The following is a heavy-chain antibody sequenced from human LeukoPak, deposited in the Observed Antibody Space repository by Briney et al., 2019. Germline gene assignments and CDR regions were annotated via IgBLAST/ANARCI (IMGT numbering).Heavy chain of an antibody. J-gene: IGHJ5*01. Sequence: SETLSLTCAVYGASFNTYYWTWIRQSPDKGLEWIGEVKHDGDTNANPSLRSRVVMSVDASKNQFSLKMTSVTAADTAIYFCARGPVALPNDRLSLFFDFWGQGTLVTVSS. CDR3: ARGPVALPNDRLSLFFDF. D-gene: IGHD2-8*01. V-gene: IGHV4-34*01. CDR2: VKHDGDT. CDR1: GASFNTYY.